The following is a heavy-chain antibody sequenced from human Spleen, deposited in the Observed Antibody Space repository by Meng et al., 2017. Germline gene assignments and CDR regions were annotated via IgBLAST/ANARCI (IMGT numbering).Heavy chain of an antibody. Sequence: SVKVSCKASGYTFTSYDINWVRQAPGQGLEWMGGIIPIFGTANYAQKFQGRVTITADESTSTAYMELSSLRSEDTAVYYCASPDILTGFGIWGQGTMVTVSS. V-gene: IGHV1-69*13. CDR1: GYTFTSYD. D-gene: IGHD3-9*01. CDR3: ASPDILTGFGI. CDR2: IIPIFGTA. J-gene: IGHJ3*02.